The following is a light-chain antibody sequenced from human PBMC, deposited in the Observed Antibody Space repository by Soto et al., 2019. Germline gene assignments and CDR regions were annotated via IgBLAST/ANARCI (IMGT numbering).Light chain of an antibody. CDR2: AAS. Sequence: EIVGKQSPATLSLSPGERATLSCMASHSVTSSYFAWYQQKPAQAPRLLISAASTRATGIPDRFSGSGSGTDFTLTISRLEPEDFAVYYCLQYGYSPTFGGGTKVDIK. CDR3: LQYGYSPT. J-gene: IGKJ4*01. CDR1: HSVTSSY. V-gene: IGKV3-20*01.